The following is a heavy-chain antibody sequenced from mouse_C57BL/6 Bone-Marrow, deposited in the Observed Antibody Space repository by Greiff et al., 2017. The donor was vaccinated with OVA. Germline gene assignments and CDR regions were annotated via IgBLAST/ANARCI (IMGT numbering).Heavy chain of an antibody. CDR2: INPNNGGT. D-gene: IGHD1-1*01. CDR3: ARVITTVDAMDY. Sequence: EVKVVESGPELVKPGASVKMSCKASGYTFTDYNMHWVKQSHGKSLEWIGYINPNNGGTSYNQKFKGKATLTVNKSSSTAYMELRSLTSEDSAVYYCARVITTVDAMDYWGQGTSVTVSS. J-gene: IGHJ4*01. CDR1: GYTFTDYN. V-gene: IGHV1-22*01.